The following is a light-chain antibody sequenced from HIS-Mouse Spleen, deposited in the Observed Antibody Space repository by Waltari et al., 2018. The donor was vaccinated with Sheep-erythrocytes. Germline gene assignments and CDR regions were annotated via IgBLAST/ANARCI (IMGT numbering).Light chain of an antibody. V-gene: IGLV2-23*02. J-gene: IGLJ2*01. CDR2: EVS. CDR1: SSDVGGYNY. Sequence: QSALTQPPSAPGSPGQSVTISCTGTSSDVGGYNYVSWYQQHPGKAPKLMIYEVSKRPSGVSNRFSGSKSGNTASLTISGLQAEDEADYYCCSYAGSSTLVFGGGTKLTVL. CDR3: CSYAGSSTLV.